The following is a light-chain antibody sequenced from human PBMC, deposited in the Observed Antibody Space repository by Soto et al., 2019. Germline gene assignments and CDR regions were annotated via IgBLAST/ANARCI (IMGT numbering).Light chain of an antibody. J-gene: IGKJ5*01. CDR3: QRYYSYPIT. V-gene: IGKV1-5*03. CDR2: KAS. Sequence: DIQMTQSPSTLSSTVGDRFTITFLASQSISSWLAWYQQKPGKAPKLLIYKASTLESAVPSRFSGSGSGTEFTLTISGLQPEDFATYYCQRYYSYPITFGQGTRLEIK. CDR1: QSISSW.